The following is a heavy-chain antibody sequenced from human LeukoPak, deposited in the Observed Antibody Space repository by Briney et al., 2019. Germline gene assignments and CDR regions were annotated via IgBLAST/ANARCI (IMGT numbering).Heavy chain of an antibody. CDR2: IWYDGSNK. J-gene: IGHJ4*02. Sequence: GGSLRLSCAASGFTFSSYGMHWVRQAPGKGLEWVAVIWYDGSNKYYADSVKGRFTISRDNSKNTLYLQMNSLRAEDTAVYYCAKDTNNYYDSSGLGDYWGQGTLVTVSS. CDR3: AKDTNNYYDSSGLGDY. V-gene: IGHV3-33*03. CDR1: GFTFSSYG. D-gene: IGHD3-22*01.